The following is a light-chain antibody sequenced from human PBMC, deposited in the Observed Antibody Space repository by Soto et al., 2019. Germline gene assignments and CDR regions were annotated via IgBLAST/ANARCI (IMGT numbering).Light chain of an antibody. Sequence: EIVLTQSPGTLSLSPGERVTLSCRASQSLSSGYLAWYQQKFGQAPRLLIYDASRRATGIPERFSGSGSGTDFTLTINRLEPEDFAVYYCQRYGSSPTFGLGTKVEIK. CDR1: QSLSSGY. V-gene: IGKV3-20*01. J-gene: IGKJ1*01. CDR2: DAS. CDR3: QRYGSSPT.